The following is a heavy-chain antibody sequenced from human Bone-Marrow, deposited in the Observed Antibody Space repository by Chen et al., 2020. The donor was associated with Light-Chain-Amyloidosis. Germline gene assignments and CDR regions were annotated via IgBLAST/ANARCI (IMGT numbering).Heavy chain of an antibody. CDR1: GGSIMSSSNF. CDR2: IYYSGNT. V-gene: IGHV4-39*07. CDR3: ARVVPPNYGANFNS. Sequence: QLQLQESGPRLVKSSGTLSLTCTVSGGSIMSSSNFWGWLRQAPGKGLEWIGSIYYSGNTDMNSSLKNRVAMSVDTSNNQFSLRLNSVTAADTAVYFCARVVPPNYGANFNSWGQGTLVIVSS. D-gene: IGHD4-17*01. J-gene: IGHJ4*02.